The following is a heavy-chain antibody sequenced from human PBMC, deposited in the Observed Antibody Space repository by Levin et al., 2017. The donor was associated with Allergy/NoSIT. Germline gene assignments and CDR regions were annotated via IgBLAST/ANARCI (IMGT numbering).Heavy chain of an antibody. CDR3: ARLEHYGSGAFRYFDL. CDR1: GGSISSGSYY. CDR2: IYYTGST. J-gene: IGHJ2*01. V-gene: IGHV4-39*01. D-gene: IGHD3-10*01. Sequence: SSETLSLVCTVSGGSISSGSYYWGWIRQPPGKGLEWIGNIYYTGSTYYNPSLKSRVTMSVDTSKNQFSLRLNSVTAADTAVYYCARLEHYGSGAFRYFDLWGRGTLVTVSS.